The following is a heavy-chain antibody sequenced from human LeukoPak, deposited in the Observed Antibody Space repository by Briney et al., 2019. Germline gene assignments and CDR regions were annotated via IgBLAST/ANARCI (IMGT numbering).Heavy chain of an antibody. D-gene: IGHD3-22*01. J-gene: IGHJ4*02. V-gene: IGHV1-69*13. CDR2: IIPLFGTA. CDR1: GGTFSNYA. Sequence: SVKVSCKASGGTFSNYAINWVRQAPGPGLEWMGGIIPLFGTANYAQKFQGRVSITADESTSTVYMELNSLKSEDTAVYYCARGWDYDSGGRPTAYVYWGQGTPVTVSS. CDR3: ARGWDYDSGGRPTAYVY.